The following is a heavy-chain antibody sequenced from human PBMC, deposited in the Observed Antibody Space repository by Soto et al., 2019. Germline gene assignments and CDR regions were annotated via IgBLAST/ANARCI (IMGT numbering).Heavy chain of an antibody. CDR3: AKSYDDYENNWFDP. CDR2: IYYSGST. J-gene: IGHJ5*02. D-gene: IGHD3-16*01. CDR1: GGSISSYY. V-gene: IGHV4-59*01. Sequence: PSETLSLTCTVSGGSISSYYWSWIRQPPGKGLEWIGYIYYSGSTNYNPSLKSRVTISVDTSKNQFSLKLSSVTAADTAVYYCAKSYDDYENNWFDPWGQGTLVTVSS.